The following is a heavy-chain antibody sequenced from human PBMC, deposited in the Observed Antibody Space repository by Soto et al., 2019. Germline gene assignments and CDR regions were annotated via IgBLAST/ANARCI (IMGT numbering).Heavy chain of an antibody. V-gene: IGHV3-7*01. D-gene: IGHD3-3*01. Sequence: PGGSLRLSCAASGFTFSSYWMSWVRQAPGKGLEWVANIKQDGSEKYYVDSVKGRFTIYRDNAKNSLYLQMNSLRAEDTAVYYCARVKKIFGVVNWFDPWGQGTLVTVSS. J-gene: IGHJ5*02. CDR1: GFTFSSYW. CDR2: IKQDGSEK. CDR3: ARVKKIFGVVNWFDP.